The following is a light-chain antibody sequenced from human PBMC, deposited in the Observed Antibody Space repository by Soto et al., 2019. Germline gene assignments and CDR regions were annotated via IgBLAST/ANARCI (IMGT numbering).Light chain of an antibody. CDR3: SAYTTSSTLI. J-gene: IGLJ1*01. Sequence: QSVLTQPASVSGSPGQSVTISCTGTSSDVGGYDYVSWYQQHPGTAPKLILYGVNNRPSGVSNRFSGSKSGNTASLIISGLQTEDEANYYCSAYTTSSTLIFGTGTKVTVL. CDR2: GVN. CDR1: SSDVGGYDY. V-gene: IGLV2-14*01.